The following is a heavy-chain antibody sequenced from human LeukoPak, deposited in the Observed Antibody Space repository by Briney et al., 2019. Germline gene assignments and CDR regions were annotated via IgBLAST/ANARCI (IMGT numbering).Heavy chain of an antibody. J-gene: IGHJ6*03. CDR2: ISNSHNYI. Sequence: GGSLRLSCAASGFTFTGHNMNWVRQAPGKGLEWVSSISNSHNYIYYTDSVRGRFTISRDNAKNSLYLQMNSLRAEDTAVYYCVRAESQVFGVVITPYYYYYMDVWGKGTTVTVSS. CDR3: VRAESQVFGVVITPYYYYYMDV. V-gene: IGHV3-21*01. D-gene: IGHD3-3*01. CDR1: GFTFTGHN.